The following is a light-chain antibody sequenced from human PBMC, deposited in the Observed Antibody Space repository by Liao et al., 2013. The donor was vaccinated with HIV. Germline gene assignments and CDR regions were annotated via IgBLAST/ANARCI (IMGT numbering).Light chain of an antibody. Sequence: SYELTQPPSVSVAPGKTARITCGGNDIGSKSVHWYQQKPGQAPVLVIYYDSDRPSGIPERFSGSNSGNTATLSISRVEVGDEADYYCQVWHSYYNIVFGGGTRLAVL. CDR3: QVWHSYYNIV. CDR1: DIGSKS. V-gene: IGLV3-21*04. J-gene: IGLJ3*02. CDR2: YDS.